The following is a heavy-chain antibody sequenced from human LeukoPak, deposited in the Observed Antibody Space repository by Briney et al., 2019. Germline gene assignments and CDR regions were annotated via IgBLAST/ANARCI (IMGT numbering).Heavy chain of an antibody. D-gene: IGHD6-6*01. J-gene: IGHJ4*02. Sequence: GGSLRLSCAASGFTVSNNYMSWVRQAPGKGLEWVSVIYSGGTTYYTDSVKGRFTISRDSSKNTLYLQMNSPRAEDTAVYYCARGFARGFDYWGQGTLVTVSS. V-gene: IGHV3-53*01. CDR1: GFTVSNNY. CDR3: ARGFARGFDY. CDR2: IYSGGTT.